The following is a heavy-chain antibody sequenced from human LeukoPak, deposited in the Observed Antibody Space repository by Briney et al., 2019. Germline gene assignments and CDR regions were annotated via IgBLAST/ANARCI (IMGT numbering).Heavy chain of an antibody. Sequence: PSETLSLTCTVSGGSISSSSYYWGWIRQPPGKGLEWIGSIYYSGSTYYNPSLKSRVTISVDTSKNQFSLKLSSVTAADTAVYYCARRWAARPFDYWGQGTLVTVSS. CDR1: GGSISSSSYY. D-gene: IGHD6-6*01. CDR2: IYYSGST. J-gene: IGHJ4*02. CDR3: ARRWAARPFDY. V-gene: IGHV4-39*07.